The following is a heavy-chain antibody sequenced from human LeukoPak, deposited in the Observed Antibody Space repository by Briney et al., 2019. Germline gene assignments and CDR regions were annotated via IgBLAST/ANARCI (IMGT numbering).Heavy chain of an antibody. CDR3: ARDRGQQPRPYYFDY. Sequence: GGSLRLSCAASGFTFSDYYMSWIRQAPGKGLERVSYISSSGSTIYYADSVKGRFTISRDNAKNSLYLQMNSLRAEDTAVYYCARDRGQQPRPYYFDYWGQGTLVTVSS. D-gene: IGHD6-13*01. CDR2: ISSSGSTI. J-gene: IGHJ4*02. CDR1: GFTFSDYY. V-gene: IGHV3-11*01.